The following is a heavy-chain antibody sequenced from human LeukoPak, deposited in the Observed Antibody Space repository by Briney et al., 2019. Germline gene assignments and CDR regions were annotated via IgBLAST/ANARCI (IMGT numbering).Heavy chain of an antibody. Sequence: GGSLRLSCAASGFTFSSYSMTWVRQAPGKGLEWVSSISSSSSYIYYADSVKGRFTISRDNAKNSLYLQMNSLRAEDTAVYYCARLPHYYDSQPFDYWGQGTLVTVSS. J-gene: IGHJ4*02. CDR2: ISSSSSYI. D-gene: IGHD3-22*01. CDR3: ARLPHYYDSQPFDY. CDR1: GFTFSSYS. V-gene: IGHV3-21*01.